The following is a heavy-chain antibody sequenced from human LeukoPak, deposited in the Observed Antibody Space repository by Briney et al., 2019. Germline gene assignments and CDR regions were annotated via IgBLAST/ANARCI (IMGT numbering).Heavy chain of an antibody. J-gene: IGHJ3*02. D-gene: IGHD3-22*01. CDR2: ISYDGSNK. Sequence: GGSLRLSCAASGFTFSSYAMHWVRQAPGKGLEWVAVISYDGSNKYYADSVKGRFTISRDNSKNTLYLQMNSLRAEDTAVYYCARAVGYYDSGGYYGHAFDIWGQGTMVTVSS. V-gene: IGHV3-30*04. CDR1: GFTFSSYA. CDR3: ARAVGYYDSGGYYGHAFDI.